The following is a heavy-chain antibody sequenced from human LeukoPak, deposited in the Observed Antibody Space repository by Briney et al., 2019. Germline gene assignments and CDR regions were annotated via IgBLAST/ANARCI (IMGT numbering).Heavy chain of an antibody. CDR1: GFTFNTFA. Sequence: GGSLRLSCAASGFTFNTFAMSWVRQAPGKGLEWVSVISGSGGRTYYADSVKGRFTISRDSSKNTLYLQMNSLRAEDTAVYYCAKELYYDSSGYPSAFDYWGQGTLVTVSS. CDR3: AKELYYDSSGYPSAFDY. J-gene: IGHJ4*02. CDR2: ISGSGGRT. D-gene: IGHD3-22*01. V-gene: IGHV3-23*01.